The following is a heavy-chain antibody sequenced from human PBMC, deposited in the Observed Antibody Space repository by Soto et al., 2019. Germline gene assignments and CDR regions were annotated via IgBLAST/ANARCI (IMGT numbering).Heavy chain of an antibody. CDR2: ISGSGGST. D-gene: IGHD4-4*01. CDR3: AKDIVPETSNYQFYGMDV. V-gene: IGHV3-23*01. CDR1: GFTFSSYA. J-gene: IGHJ6*02. Sequence: PGGSLRLSCAASGFTFSSYAVSWVRQAPGKGLEWVSAISGSGGSTYYADSVKGRFTISRDNSKNTLYLQMNSLGAEDTAVYYCAKDIVPETSNYQFYGMDVWGQGTTVTVSS.